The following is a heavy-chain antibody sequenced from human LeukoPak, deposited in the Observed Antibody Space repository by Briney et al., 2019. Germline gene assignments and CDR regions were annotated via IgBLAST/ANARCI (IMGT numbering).Heavy chain of an antibody. Sequence: ASVKVSCKASGYNFISYDINWVRQATGQGPEWMGWISAYNGNTNYAQKLQGRVTMTTDTSTSTAYMELRSLRSDDTAVYYCARDPPPFSSSSDYFDYWGQGTLVTVSS. CDR1: GYNFISYD. V-gene: IGHV1-18*01. CDR2: ISAYNGNT. J-gene: IGHJ4*02. D-gene: IGHD6-6*01. CDR3: ARDPPPFSSSSDYFDY.